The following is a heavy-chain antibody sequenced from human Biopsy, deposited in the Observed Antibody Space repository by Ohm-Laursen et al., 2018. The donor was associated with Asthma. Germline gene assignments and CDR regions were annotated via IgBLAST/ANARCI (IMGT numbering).Heavy chain of an antibody. D-gene: IGHD6-19*01. V-gene: IGHV4-39*01. Sequence: GTLSLTCTVSGGSISNSNYYWGWIRQSPGKGLEWIGSLHYSGSPYYTFYNPSLESRATISLDASKNEFSLRLTYVTAADTAQYYCVGQSGYRSGWPKLLFVYYGMDVWGPGTTVTVSS. CDR1: GGSISNSNYY. CDR3: VGQSGYRSGWPKLLFVYYGMDV. CDR2: LHYSGSPYYT. J-gene: IGHJ6*02.